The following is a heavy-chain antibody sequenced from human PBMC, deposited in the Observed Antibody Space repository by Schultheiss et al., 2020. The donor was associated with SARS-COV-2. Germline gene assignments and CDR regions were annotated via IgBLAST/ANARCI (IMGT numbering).Heavy chain of an antibody. Sequence: GGSLRLSCAASGFTVSSNYMSWVRQAPGKGLEWVSSISSSSSYIYYADSVKGRFTISRDNAKNSLYLQMNSLRAEDTAVYYCARDLSGRGHDTGYWGQGTLVTVSS. V-gene: IGHV3-21*01. CDR1: GFTVSSNY. CDR2: ISSSSSYI. D-gene: IGHD2/OR15-2a*01. J-gene: IGHJ4*02. CDR3: ARDLSGRGHDTGY.